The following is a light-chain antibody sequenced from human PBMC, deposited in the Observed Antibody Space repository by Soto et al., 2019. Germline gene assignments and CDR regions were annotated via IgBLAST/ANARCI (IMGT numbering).Light chain of an antibody. CDR3: QSYDSSLSGSYV. J-gene: IGLJ1*01. Sequence: QSVLTQPPSVSGAPGQRVTISCTGSSSNIGAGYDVHWYQQLPGTAPKLLIYVNNSRPSGVPDRCSGSKSGTSASLAITGLQAEDEADYYCQSYDSSLSGSYVFGAGTKLTVL. CDR2: VNN. CDR1: SSNIGAGYD. V-gene: IGLV1-40*01.